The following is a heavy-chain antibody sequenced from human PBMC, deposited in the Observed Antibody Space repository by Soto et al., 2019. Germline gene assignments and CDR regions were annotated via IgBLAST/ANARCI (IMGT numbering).Heavy chain of an antibody. CDR2: IYYSGST. CDR1: GGSISSGGYY. J-gene: IGHJ5*02. V-gene: IGHV4-31*03. Sequence: QVQLQESGPGLVKPSQTLSLTCTVSGGSISSGGYYWSWIRQHPGKGLEWIGYIYYSGSTYYNPSLKCRGNISVDTSKDQVSLKLSSVTAADTAVYYCARDWSTDYGDDEGVGWFDPWGQGTLVTVSS. CDR3: ARDWSTDYGDDEGVGWFDP. D-gene: IGHD4-17*01.